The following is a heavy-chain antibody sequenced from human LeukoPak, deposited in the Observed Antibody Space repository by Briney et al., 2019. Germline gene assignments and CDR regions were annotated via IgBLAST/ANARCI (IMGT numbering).Heavy chain of an antibody. J-gene: IGHJ4*02. V-gene: IGHV3-30-3*01. D-gene: IGHD3-10*01. CDR3: AKVLNYYGSGYFDY. CDR1: GFTLNTYA. CDR2: ISYDGSNK. Sequence: PGGSLRLSCAASGFTLNTYAMHWVRQAPGKGLEWVAVISYDGSNKYYADSVKGRFTISRDNSKNTLYLQMNSLRAEDTAVYYCAKVLNYYGSGYFDYWGQGTLVTVSS.